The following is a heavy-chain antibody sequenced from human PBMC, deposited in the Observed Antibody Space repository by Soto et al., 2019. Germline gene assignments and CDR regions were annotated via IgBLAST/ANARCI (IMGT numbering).Heavy chain of an antibody. Sequence: ASVKVSCKASGYTFTGYYMHWVRQAPGQGLEWMGWINPNSGGTNYAQKFQGWVTMTRDTSISTAYMELSRLRSDDTAVYYCARQVATTTYYYYYYGMDVWGQGTTVTVSS. D-gene: IGHD5-12*01. CDR1: GYTFTGYY. CDR2: INPNSGGT. J-gene: IGHJ6*02. CDR3: ARQVATTTYYYYYYGMDV. V-gene: IGHV1-2*04.